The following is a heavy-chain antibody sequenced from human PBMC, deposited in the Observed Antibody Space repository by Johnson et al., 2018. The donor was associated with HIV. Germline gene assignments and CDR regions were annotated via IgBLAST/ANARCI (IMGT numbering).Heavy chain of an antibody. Sequence: MLLVESGGGLIQPGGSLGLSCAASGFTFSSYWMSWVRQAPGKGLEWVANIKQDGSEKYYVDSVKGRFTISRDNSKNTLYLQMGSLRAEDMAVYYCAKDLHDNSGWRGAFDIWGQGTMVTVSS. CDR2: IKQDGSEK. D-gene: IGHD6-19*01. V-gene: IGHV3-7*01. CDR1: GFTFSSYW. CDR3: AKDLHDNSGWRGAFDI. J-gene: IGHJ3*02.